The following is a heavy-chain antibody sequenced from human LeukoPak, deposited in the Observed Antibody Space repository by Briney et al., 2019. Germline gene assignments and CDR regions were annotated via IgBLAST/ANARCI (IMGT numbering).Heavy chain of an antibody. V-gene: IGHV1-69*13. CDR1: GGTFSNSA. D-gene: IGHD4-23*01. J-gene: IGHJ4*02. CDR2: IIPIFGTA. Sequence: SVKVSCKASGGTFSNSAISWVRRAPGQGLKWMGGIIPIFGTAKYAQKFQGRVTITADESTSIVYMKLSSLRSEDTAVYYCARDNYGGNSALDYWGQGTLVTVSS. CDR3: ARDNYGGNSALDY.